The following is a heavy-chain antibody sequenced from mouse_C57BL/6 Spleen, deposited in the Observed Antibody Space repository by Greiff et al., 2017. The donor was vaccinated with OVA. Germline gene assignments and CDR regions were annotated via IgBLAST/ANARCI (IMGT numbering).Heavy chain of an antibody. CDR2: IDAENGDT. CDR3: LYYGNGYFAY. CDR1: GFNIKDDY. D-gene: IGHD2-1*01. J-gene: IGHJ2*01. V-gene: IGHV14-4*01. Sequence: EVQLQQSGAELVGPGASVTLSCTASGFNIKDDYMHWVQQRPEQGLEWIGGIDAENGDTEYASKFPGKGIRTADTSSNTAYLQLSNLTSTDTAVCYCLYYGNGYFAYWGQGTTLTVSS.